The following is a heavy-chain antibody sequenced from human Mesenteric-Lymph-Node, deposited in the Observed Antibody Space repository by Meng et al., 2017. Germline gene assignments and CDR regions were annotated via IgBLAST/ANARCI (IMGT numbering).Heavy chain of an antibody. D-gene: IGHD1-26*01. CDR3: ARDSDRVGAINWFDP. V-gene: IGHV1-69*14. Sequence: QVQLGDAGAGVMEPGAGGKVYCKASGGTFRSYAISWVRQAPGQGLEWMGGISPIFGTANYAQKFQGRVTITADKSTSTAYMELSSLRSEDTAVYYCARDSDRVGAINWFDPWGQGTLVTVSS. J-gene: IGHJ5*02. CDR1: GGTFRSYA. CDR2: ISPIFGTA.